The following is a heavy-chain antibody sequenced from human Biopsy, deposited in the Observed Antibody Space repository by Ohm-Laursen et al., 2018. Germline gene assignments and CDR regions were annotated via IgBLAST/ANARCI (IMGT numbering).Heavy chain of an antibody. V-gene: IGHV4-38-2*01. Sequence: SDTLSLTCAVSGYSVTNDYYWGWIRQPPGKGLEWIGNIYYDGITYYNPSLKSRVAMSVDTSNNQFSLKLRPVTAADTAVYYCARQVDFWSGYVDYWGQGTLVAVSS. CDR3: ARQVDFWSGYVDY. CDR1: GYSVTNDYY. J-gene: IGHJ4*02. D-gene: IGHD3-3*01. CDR2: IYYDGIT.